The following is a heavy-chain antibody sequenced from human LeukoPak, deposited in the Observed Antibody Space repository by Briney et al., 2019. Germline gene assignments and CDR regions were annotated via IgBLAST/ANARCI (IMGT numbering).Heavy chain of an antibody. Sequence: SDTLSLTRTVSGGSISSGVYYWSWIRQPPGKGLEWIGYIYYSGSTYYNPSLKSRVTISVDTSKNQFSLKLSSVTAADTAVYYCARSPLWIFGHAFDIWGQGTMVTVSS. CDR1: GGSISSGVYY. V-gene: IGHV4-30-4*02. CDR2: IYYSGST. D-gene: IGHD3-10*01. CDR3: ARSPLWIFGHAFDI. J-gene: IGHJ3*02.